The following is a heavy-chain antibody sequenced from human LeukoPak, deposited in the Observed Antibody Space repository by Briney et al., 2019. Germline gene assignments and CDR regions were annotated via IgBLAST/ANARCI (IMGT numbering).Heavy chain of an antibody. V-gene: IGHV3-74*01. CDR3: ARVLRYCSGGNCYSGGLGYMDV. J-gene: IGHJ6*03. Sequence: GGSLRLSCAASGFTFSSYWMHWVRQAPGKGLVWVSRINRDGSSTSYADSVKGRFTISRDNAKNTLSLHMNSLRAEDTAVYYCARVLRYCSGGNCYSGGLGYMDVWGKGTTVTISS. CDR2: INRDGSST. CDR1: GFTFSSYW. D-gene: IGHD2-15*01.